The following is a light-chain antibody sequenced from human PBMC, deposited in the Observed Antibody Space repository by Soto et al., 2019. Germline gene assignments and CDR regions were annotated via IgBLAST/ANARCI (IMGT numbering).Light chain of an antibody. CDR1: QSVSSN. Sequence: EIVVTQSPATLSVSPGERATLSCRASQSVSSNLAWYQQKPGQAPRLLIYGASTRATGIPARFSVSGSGTEFTLTISSLQSEDFAVYYCQQYNNWPPWTFGQGTKVEIK. CDR2: GAS. J-gene: IGKJ1*01. V-gene: IGKV3-15*01. CDR3: QQYNNWPPWT.